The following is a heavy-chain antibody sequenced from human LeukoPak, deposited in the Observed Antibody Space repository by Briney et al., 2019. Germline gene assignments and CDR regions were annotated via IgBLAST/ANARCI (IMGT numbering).Heavy chain of an antibody. CDR3: ARDLLYDFWSGPFDAFDI. CDR1: GFTFSSYS. Sequence: GGSLRLSCAASGFTFSSYSMNWVRQAPGKGLEWVSYISSSSSTIYYADSVKGRFTISRDNAKNSLYLQMNSLRAEDTAVYYCARDLLYDFWSGPFDAFDIWGQGTMVTVSS. CDR2: ISSSSSTI. V-gene: IGHV3-48*04. D-gene: IGHD3-3*01. J-gene: IGHJ3*02.